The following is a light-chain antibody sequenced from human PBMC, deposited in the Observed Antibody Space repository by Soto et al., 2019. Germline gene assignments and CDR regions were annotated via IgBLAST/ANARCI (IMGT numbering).Light chain of an antibody. V-gene: IGKV3-20*01. CDR1: QSVSSSY. J-gene: IGKJ4*01. CDR3: QQYDNSFT. CDR2: GAS. Sequence: EIVLTQSPGTLSLSPGERATVSCRASQSVSSSYLAWYQHKPGQAPRLLISGASNRAAGIPDRFSGSGSGTDFTLTISRLEPEEFAVYYCQQYDNSFTFGGGTKVDIK.